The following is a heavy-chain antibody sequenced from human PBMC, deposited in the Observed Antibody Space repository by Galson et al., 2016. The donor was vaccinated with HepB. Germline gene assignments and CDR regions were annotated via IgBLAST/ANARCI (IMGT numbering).Heavy chain of an antibody. CDR2: IYPDNSDT. D-gene: IGHD1-26*01. CDR1: GYIFKNYW. J-gene: IGHJ4*02. V-gene: IGHV5-51*01. CDR3: ARLNGGSFLADY. Sequence: QSGAEVKKLGESLKISCKVSGYIFKNYWIVWVRQMPGRGLEWMGIIYPDNSDTKYSPSFQGQVTISADKSINTAYLQWSSLKASDTAMYYCARLNGGSFLADYWGQGTLVTVSS.